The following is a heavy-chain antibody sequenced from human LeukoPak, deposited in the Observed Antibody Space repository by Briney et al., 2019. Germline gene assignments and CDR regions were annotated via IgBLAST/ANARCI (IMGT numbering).Heavy chain of an antibody. Sequence: PGRSLRLSCAASGFTFSSYAMHWVRQAPGKGLEWVAVISYDGSNKYYADSVKGRFTISRDNSKNTLYLQMNSLRAEDTAVYYCARDQSGSYLYYFDYWGQGTLVTVSS. J-gene: IGHJ4*02. CDR2: ISYDGSNK. CDR1: GFTFSSYA. CDR3: ARDQSGSYLYYFDY. D-gene: IGHD1-26*01. V-gene: IGHV3-30-3*01.